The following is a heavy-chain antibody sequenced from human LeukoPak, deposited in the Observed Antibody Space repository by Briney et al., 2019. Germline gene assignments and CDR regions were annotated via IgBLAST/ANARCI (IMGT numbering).Heavy chain of an antibody. Sequence: GGSLRLSCAASGFTFSSYAMSWVRQAPGKGLEWVSAISGSGGSTYYADSVKGRFTISRDNSKNTLYLQMNSLRAEDTAVYYCAKDRDPGYSSSWYDYWSQGTLVTVSS. CDR3: AKDRDPGYSSSWYDY. CDR2: ISGSGGST. J-gene: IGHJ4*02. V-gene: IGHV3-23*01. D-gene: IGHD6-13*01. CDR1: GFTFSSYA.